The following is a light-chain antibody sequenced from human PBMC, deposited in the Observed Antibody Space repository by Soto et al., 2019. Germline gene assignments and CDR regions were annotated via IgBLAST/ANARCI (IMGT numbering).Light chain of an antibody. Sequence: IVLTQSPATLSLSPGERATLSCTASQHVTTTYIAWYQQKFGQAPRLLIYGGSTRATGTPDRFPGGSFGTDFALAISRAEPEDFAVYCCKQYDSSFTFGGAIKVDIK. CDR2: GGS. V-gene: IGKV3-20*01. CDR1: QHVTTTY. CDR3: KQYDSSFT. J-gene: IGKJ4*01.